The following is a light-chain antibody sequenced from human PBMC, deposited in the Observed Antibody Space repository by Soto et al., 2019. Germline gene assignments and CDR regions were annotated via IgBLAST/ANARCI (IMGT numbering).Light chain of an antibody. V-gene: IGKV3D-20*02. CDR1: QRVDNNY. J-gene: IGKJ4*01. CDR3: QQRSNWPPLT. Sequence: EIVLTQSPAALSLSPGERATISCGASQRVDNNYVAWYQQKPGLAPRLLIYDAGNRTSGIPDRFSGAGSGTHFTLTISGLEPDDVAVYYCQQRSNWPPLTFGGGTKVEIK. CDR2: DAG.